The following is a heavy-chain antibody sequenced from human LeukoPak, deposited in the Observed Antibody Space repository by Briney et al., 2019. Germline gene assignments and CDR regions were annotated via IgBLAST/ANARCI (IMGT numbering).Heavy chain of an antibody. D-gene: IGHD3-10*02. Sequence: PGGTLRLSCEASGFTFSRYGMSWVRQAPGKGLVWVSRINSDGSSTSYADSVKGRFTISRDNAKNTLYLQMNSLRAEDTAVYYCAELGITMIGGVWGKGTTVTISS. CDR2: INSDGSST. V-gene: IGHV3-74*01. CDR1: GFTFSRYG. CDR3: AELGITMIGGV. J-gene: IGHJ6*04.